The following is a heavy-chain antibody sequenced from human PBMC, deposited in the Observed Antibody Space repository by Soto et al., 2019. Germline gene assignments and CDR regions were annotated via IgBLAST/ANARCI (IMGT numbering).Heavy chain of an antibody. CDR1: GFTFSSYS. J-gene: IGHJ4*02. CDR2: ISSSSSYI. CDR3: ARDSIPYYYDSSGYYPPLDC. Sequence: GGSLRLSCAASGFTFSSYSMNWVRQAPGKGLEWVSSISSSSSYIYYADSVKGRFTISRDNAKNSLYLQMNSLRAEDTAVYYCARDSIPYYYDSSGYYPPLDCWGQGTLVTVSS. D-gene: IGHD3-22*01. V-gene: IGHV3-21*01.